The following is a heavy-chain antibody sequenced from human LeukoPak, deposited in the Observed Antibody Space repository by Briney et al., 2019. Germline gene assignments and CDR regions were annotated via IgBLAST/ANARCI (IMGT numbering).Heavy chain of an antibody. J-gene: IGHJ3*02. D-gene: IGHD6-25*01. CDR2: INHSGST. Sequence: SETLSLTCAVYGGSFSGYYWSWIRQPPGKGLEWIGEINHSGSTNYNPSLKSRVTISVDTSKRQFSLKLTSVTAADTAVYYCARHVSAASNVFDIWGQGMMVIVSS. V-gene: IGHV4-34*01. CDR1: GGSFSGYY. CDR3: ARHVSAASNVFDI.